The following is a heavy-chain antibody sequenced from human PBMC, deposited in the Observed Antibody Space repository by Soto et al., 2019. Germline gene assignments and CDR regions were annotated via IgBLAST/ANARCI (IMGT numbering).Heavy chain of an antibody. CDR2: IGYNEDDT. J-gene: IGHJ4*02. D-gene: IGHD3-3*01. Sequence: EVQLVESGGGLVQPGGSLRLSCAASGFPFSSHWMHWVRQAPGEGLMWVSHIGYNEDDTTYADSVRGRFTISRDNAKNTVYMQMNSLRAEDTAVYYCVRDGHGDTVFDYWGQGALVTVSS. V-gene: IGHV3-74*01. CDR1: GFPFSSHW. CDR3: VRDGHGDTVFDY.